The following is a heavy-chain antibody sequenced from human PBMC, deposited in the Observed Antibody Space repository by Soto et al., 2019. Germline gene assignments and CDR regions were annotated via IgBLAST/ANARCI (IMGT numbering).Heavy chain of an antibody. CDR3: ARAYYDFWSGPDY. V-gene: IGHV5-51*01. CDR2: SYPGDSDT. D-gene: IGHD3-3*01. CDR1: GYSFTSYW. Sequence: SLKISCQGSGYSFTSYWIGWVRQMPGKGLEWMGISYPGDSDTRYSPSFQGQVTISADKSISTAYLQWSSLKASDTAMYYCARAYYDFWSGPDYWGQGTLVTVSS. J-gene: IGHJ4*02.